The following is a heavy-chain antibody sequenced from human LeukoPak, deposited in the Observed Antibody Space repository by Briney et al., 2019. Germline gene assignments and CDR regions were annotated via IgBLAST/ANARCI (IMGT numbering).Heavy chain of an antibody. Sequence: SVKVSCKASGGTFSSYAISWVRQAPGQGLEWMGGIIPIFGTANYAQKFQGRVTITTDESTSTAYMELSSLRSEDTAVYYCARDRGYSSSSKNYYMDVWGKGTTVTVSS. V-gene: IGHV1-69*05. CDR2: IIPIFGTA. CDR1: GGTFSSYA. D-gene: IGHD6-6*01. J-gene: IGHJ6*03. CDR3: ARDRGYSSSSKNYYMDV.